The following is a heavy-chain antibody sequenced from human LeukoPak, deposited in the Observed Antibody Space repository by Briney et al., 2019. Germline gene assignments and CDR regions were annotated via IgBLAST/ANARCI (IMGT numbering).Heavy chain of an antibody. Sequence: SETLSLTCAVYGGSFSGYYWSWIRHPPEKGLEWIGEINQSGSTNYNPSLKSRVTVSDDKSKNQFSLKLSSVTAADTAVYYCARIFRGAYFDYWGQGTLVTVSS. J-gene: IGHJ4*02. CDR1: GGSFSGYY. D-gene: IGHD3-10*01. CDR2: INQSGST. CDR3: ARIFRGAYFDY. V-gene: IGHV4-34*01.